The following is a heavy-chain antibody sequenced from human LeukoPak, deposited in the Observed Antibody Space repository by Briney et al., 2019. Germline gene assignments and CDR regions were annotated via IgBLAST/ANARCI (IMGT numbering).Heavy chain of an antibody. CDR2: IYYSGST. CDR1: GGSTSSSSYY. J-gene: IGHJ4*02. V-gene: IGHV4-39*01. D-gene: IGHD6-19*01. CDR3: AKQNRIAVAGTGYYFDY. Sequence: PSETLSLTCTVSGGSTSSSSYYWGWIRQPPGKGLEWIGSIYYSGSTYYNPSLKSRVTISVDTSKNQFSLKLSSVTAADTAVYYCAKQNRIAVAGTGYYFDYWGQGTLVTVSS.